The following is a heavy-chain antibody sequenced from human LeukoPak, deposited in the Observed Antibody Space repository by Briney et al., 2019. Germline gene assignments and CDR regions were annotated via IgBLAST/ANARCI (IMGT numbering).Heavy chain of an antibody. J-gene: IGHJ4*02. D-gene: IGHD1-1*01. CDR1: GGSISSYY. CDR2: IYYSGST. V-gene: IGHV4-59*01. CDR3: ATTKLERLRGHSFDY. Sequence: SETLSLTCTVSGGSISSYYWSWIRQPPGKGLEWIGYIYYSGSTNYNPSLKSRVTISVDTSKNQFSLKLSSVTAADAAVYYCATTKLERLRGHSFDYWGQGTLVTVSS.